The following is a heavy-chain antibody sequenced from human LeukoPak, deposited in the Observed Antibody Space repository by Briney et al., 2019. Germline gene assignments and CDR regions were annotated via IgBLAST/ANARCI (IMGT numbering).Heavy chain of an antibody. J-gene: IGHJ3*02. V-gene: IGHV3-7*01. CDR3: ARDRRSTYYYDSSGPDDAFDI. CDR1: GFTFSNYW. Sequence: GGSLRLSCAATGFTFSNYWMSWVRQAPGKGLEWVANIKQDGSEKYYVDSVKGRFTISRDNAKNSLYLQMNSLRAEDTAVYYCARDRRSTYYYDSSGPDDAFDIWGQGTMVTVSS. D-gene: IGHD3-22*01. CDR2: IKQDGSEK.